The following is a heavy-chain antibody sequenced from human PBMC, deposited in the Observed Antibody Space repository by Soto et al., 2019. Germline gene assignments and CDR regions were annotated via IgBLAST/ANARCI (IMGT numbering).Heavy chain of an antibody. CDR2: LSSTTNYI. Sequence: EVQLVESGGGLVKPGGSLRLSCAASGFTFTRYSMNWVRQAPGKGLEWVSSLSSTTNYIYYGDSMKGRFTISRDNDKNSLYLETNSLRAGDTAVSYCARESEDLTSNFDYWGQGTLVTVPS. J-gene: IGHJ4*02. CDR1: GFTFTRYS. V-gene: IGHV3-21*06. CDR3: ARESEDLTSNFDY.